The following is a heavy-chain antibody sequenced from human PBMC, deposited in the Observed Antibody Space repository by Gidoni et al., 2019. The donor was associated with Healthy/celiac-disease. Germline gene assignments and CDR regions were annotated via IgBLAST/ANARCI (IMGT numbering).Heavy chain of an antibody. CDR1: GFTFADYD. Sequence: EVQLVESGGGLVQPGRSLRLSCAASGFTFADYDMHWVRQAPGKGLEWVSGISWNSGSIGYADSVKGRFTISRDNAKNSLYLQMNSLRAEDTALYYCAKDQETYYYDSSGYHPFDYWGQGTLVTVSS. V-gene: IGHV3-9*01. D-gene: IGHD3-22*01. J-gene: IGHJ4*02. CDR3: AKDQETYYYDSSGYHPFDY. CDR2: ISWNSGSI.